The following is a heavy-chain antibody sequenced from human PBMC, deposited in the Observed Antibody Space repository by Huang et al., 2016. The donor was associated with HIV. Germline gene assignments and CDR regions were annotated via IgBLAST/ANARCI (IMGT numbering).Heavy chain of an antibody. V-gene: IGHV1-24*01. J-gene: IGHJ3*02. D-gene: IGHD2-21*01. Sequence: QVQLVQSGAEVKKPGASVKVSCKVSGYTLTELSIHWVRQAPGKGLEWMGGFEPENGETNYAQNFQGRVTKTEDTSTDTAYMELNSLRSEDTAVYYCATGFDTYYDIWGQGTIVIASS. CDR1: GYTLTELS. CDR3: ATGFDTYYDI. CDR2: FEPENGET.